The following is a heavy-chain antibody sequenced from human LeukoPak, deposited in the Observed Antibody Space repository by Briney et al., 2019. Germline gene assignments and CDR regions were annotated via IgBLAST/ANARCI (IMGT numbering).Heavy chain of an antibody. D-gene: IGHD3-10*01. CDR3: AKGYYYGSGSPRPKSARPAFGDY. V-gene: IGHV3-9*01. J-gene: IGHJ4*02. Sequence: GGSLRLSCAASGFTFDDYAMHWVRQAPGKGLEWVSGISWNSGSIGYADSVKGRFTISRDNAKNSLYLQMNSLRAEDTALYYCAKGYYYGSGSPRPKSARPAFGDYWGQGTLVTVSP. CDR2: ISWNSGSI. CDR1: GFTFDDYA.